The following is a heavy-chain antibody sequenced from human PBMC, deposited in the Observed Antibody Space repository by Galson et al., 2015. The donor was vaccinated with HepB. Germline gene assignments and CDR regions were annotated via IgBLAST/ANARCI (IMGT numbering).Heavy chain of an antibody. Sequence: SLRLSCATSGFIFKNHAMTWVRQAPGEGLEWVSSISGSGAFTYYADAVKGRFTISRDNSKNTVHLQMNSLRAEDTAFYYCAEDSVSGSYLPTYFDSWGQGTLVTVSS. CDR1: GFIFKNHA. CDR2: ISGSGAFT. V-gene: IGHV3-23*01. J-gene: IGHJ4*02. D-gene: IGHD1-26*01. CDR3: AEDSVSGSYLPTYFDS.